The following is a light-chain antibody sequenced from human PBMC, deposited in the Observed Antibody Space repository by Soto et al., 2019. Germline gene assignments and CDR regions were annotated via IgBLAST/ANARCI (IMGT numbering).Light chain of an antibody. CDR3: QQYYSAPRM. CDR2: GAS. CDR1: QSVGDNS. J-gene: IGKJ1*01. Sequence: EIVLTQSPGTLSLSPGERATLSCRASQSVGDNSLTWYQQKPGQAPRLLFYGASNRATGSPDRFSGSGSGTDFTLTISRLEPEDVAVYYCQQYYSAPRMFGQGTKVEIK. V-gene: IGKV3-20*01.